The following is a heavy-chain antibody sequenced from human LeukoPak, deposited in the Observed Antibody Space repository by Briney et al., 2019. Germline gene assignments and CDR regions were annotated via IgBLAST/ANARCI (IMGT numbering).Heavy chain of an antibody. Sequence: GGSLRLSCAASGFTFTDYWMSWVRQAPGKGLEWVANIKNDGSEKHYVDSVKGRFTISRDNAKNSLYLQMNSLRAEDTAVYYCAELGITMIGGVWGKGTTVTISS. J-gene: IGHJ6*04. CDR2: IKNDGSEK. CDR3: AELGITMIGGV. V-gene: IGHV3-7*01. D-gene: IGHD3-10*02. CDR1: GFTFTDYW.